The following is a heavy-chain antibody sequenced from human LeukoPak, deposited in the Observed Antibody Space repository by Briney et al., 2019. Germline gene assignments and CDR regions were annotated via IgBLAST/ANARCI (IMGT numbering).Heavy chain of an antibody. J-gene: IGHJ4*02. CDR3: AKDSRNYFSPDY. Sequence: GGSLRLSCAASGFTFSSYGLHWVRQAPGTGLEWVAFIRYDGSNTYYADSVKGRFTISRDNSKNSLYPQMKSLRAEDTAVYYCAKDSRNYFSPDYWGQGTLVTVSS. CDR1: GFTFSSYG. V-gene: IGHV3-30*02. CDR2: IRYDGSNT. D-gene: IGHD1-7*01.